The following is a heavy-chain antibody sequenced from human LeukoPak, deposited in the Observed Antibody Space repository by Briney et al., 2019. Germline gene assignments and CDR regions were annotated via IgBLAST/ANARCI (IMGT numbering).Heavy chain of an antibody. J-gene: IGHJ6*04. D-gene: IGHD1-26*01. CDR1: GFTFSSYS. V-gene: IGHV3-21*01. CDR3: ARDIWEEDGMDV. Sequence: PGGSLRLSCAASGFTFSSYSMNWVRQAPGKGLECVSSISSSSSYICYADSVKGRFTISRDNAKNSLYLQVNSLRAEDTAVYYCARDIWEEDGMDVWGKGTTVTVSS. CDR2: ISSSSSYI.